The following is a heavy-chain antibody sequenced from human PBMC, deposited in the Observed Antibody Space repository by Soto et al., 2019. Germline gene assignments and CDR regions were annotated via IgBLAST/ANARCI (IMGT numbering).Heavy chain of an antibody. D-gene: IGHD2-21*02. Sequence: SVKVSCKASGGTFSSYAISWVRQAPGQGLEWMGGIIPIFGAANYAQKFQGRVTITADESTSTAYMELSSLRSEDTAVYYCATTYCGGDCQIDYWGQGTLVTVSS. CDR2: IIPIFGAA. CDR3: ATTYCGGDCQIDY. CDR1: GGTFSSYA. J-gene: IGHJ4*02. V-gene: IGHV1-69*13.